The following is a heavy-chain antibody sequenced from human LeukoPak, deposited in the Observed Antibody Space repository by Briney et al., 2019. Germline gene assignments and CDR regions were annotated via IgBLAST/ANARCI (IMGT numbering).Heavy chain of an antibody. CDR1: GFTFSSYA. J-gene: IGHJ4*02. CDR2: ISYDGSNK. V-gene: IGHV3-30*04. Sequence: GGSLRLSCAASGFTFSSYAMHWVRQAPGKGLEWVAVISYDGSNKYYADSVKGRFTISRDNSKNTLYLQMNSLRAEDTAVYYCARDFDYWGQGTLVTVSS. CDR3: ARDFDY.